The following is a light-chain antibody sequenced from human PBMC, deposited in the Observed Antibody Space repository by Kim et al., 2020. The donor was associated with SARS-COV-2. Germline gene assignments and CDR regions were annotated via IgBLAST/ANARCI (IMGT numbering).Light chain of an antibody. Sequence: ASVKLTCTLSSGHSSDASAWHQQQPEKGPRYLMKLNSDGSHSKGDGIPDRFSGSSSGAERYLTISSLQSEDEADYYCQTWGTGTVVFGGGTQLTVL. J-gene: IGLJ2*01. CDR2: LNSDGSH. CDR1: SGHSSDA. V-gene: IGLV4-69*01. CDR3: QTWGTGTVV.